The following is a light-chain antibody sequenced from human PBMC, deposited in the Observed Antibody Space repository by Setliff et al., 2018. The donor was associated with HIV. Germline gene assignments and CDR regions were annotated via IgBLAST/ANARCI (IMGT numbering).Light chain of an antibody. CDR2: EVN. CDR1: SSDVGGYNY. Sequence: QSALAQPASVSGSPGQSITISCTGTSSDVGGYNYVSWYQQYPGKAPKLMIYEVNNRPSGVSNRFSGSKSGNTASLTISGLQAEDEADYYCTSYASSSTLYVFGTGT. CDR3: TSYASSSTLYV. J-gene: IGLJ1*01. V-gene: IGLV2-14*01.